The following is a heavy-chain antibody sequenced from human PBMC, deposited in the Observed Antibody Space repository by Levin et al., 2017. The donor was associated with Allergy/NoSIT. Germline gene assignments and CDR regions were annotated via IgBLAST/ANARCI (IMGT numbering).Heavy chain of an antibody. Sequence: GESLKISCAASGFTFSSYAMSWVRQAPGKGLEWVSAISGSGGSTYYADSVKGRFTISRDNSKNTLYLQMNSLRAEDTAVYYCAKDYGDYVRGLGDYWGQGTLVTVSS. CDR2: ISGSGGST. CDR1: GFTFSSYA. CDR3: AKDYGDYVRGLGDY. D-gene: IGHD4-17*01. J-gene: IGHJ4*02. V-gene: IGHV3-23*01.